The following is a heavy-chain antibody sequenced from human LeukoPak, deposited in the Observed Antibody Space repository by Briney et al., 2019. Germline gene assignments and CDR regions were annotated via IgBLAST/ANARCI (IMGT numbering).Heavy chain of an antibody. CDR2: MYSGGAT. Sequence: GGSLRLSCAASGFSVSSNYMSWVRQAPGKGLEWVSVMYSGGATHYGNSVQGRFTISRDNSKNTLDLQMNSLRAEDTAIYYCARGVSSGSNVDPFDSWGQGTPVIVSS. V-gene: IGHV3-53*01. CDR1: GFSVSSNY. J-gene: IGHJ4*02. CDR3: ARGVSSGSNVDPFDS. D-gene: IGHD3-22*01.